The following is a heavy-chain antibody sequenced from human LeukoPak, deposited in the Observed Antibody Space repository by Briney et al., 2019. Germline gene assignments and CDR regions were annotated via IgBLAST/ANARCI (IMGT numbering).Heavy chain of an antibody. D-gene: IGHD2-15*01. CDR3: ARDAYCSGGSCYSFDNWFDP. CDR2: INWNGGST. CDR1: GFTFDDYG. J-gene: IGHJ5*02. Sequence: PGGSLRLSCAASGFTFDDYGMSWVRQAPGKGLEWVSGINWNGGSTGYADSVKGRFTISRDNAKNSLYLQMSSLRAEDTALYHCARDAYCSGGSCYSFDNWFDPWGQGTLVTVSS. V-gene: IGHV3-20*01.